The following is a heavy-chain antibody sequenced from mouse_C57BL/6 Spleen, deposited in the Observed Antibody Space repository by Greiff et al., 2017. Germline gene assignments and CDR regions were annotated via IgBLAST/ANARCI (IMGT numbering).Heavy chain of an antibody. CDR3: ASPFITTVVAPPFDY. Sequence: EVQLQQSVAELVRPGASVKLSCTASGFNIKNTYMHWVKQRPEQGLEWIGRIDPANGNTKYAPKFQGKATITADTSSNTAYLQLSSLTSEDTAIYYCASPFITTVVAPPFDYWGQGTTLTVSS. D-gene: IGHD1-1*01. CDR2: IDPANGNT. V-gene: IGHV14-3*01. CDR1: GFNIKNTY. J-gene: IGHJ2*01.